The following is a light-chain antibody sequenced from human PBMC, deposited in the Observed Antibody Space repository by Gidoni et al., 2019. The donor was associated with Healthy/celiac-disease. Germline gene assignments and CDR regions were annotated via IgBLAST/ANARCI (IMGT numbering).Light chain of an antibody. CDR2: AAS. J-gene: IGKJ3*01. CDR3: QQGYCTPVT. CDR1: QSISSY. V-gene: IGKV1-39*01. Sequence: DIQMTQSPFSLSASVGDIVSITCRASQSISSYLNWYQQKPGKATKLLIDAASSLKGRVPSGNSGSGARTDFTLTISSQQHEDLATYYCQQGYCTPVTFGHGTKVDIK.